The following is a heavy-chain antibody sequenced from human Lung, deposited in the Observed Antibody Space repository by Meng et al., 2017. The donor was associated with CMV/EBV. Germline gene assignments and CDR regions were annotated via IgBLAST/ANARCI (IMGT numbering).Heavy chain of an antibody. J-gene: IGHJ4*02. CDR3: ARTGCSSSSCYDY. V-gene: IGHV1-3*01. CDR2: INAGNGNT. CDR1: GYSFTTYA. Sequence: QGQVVQAGAEVKKPGASVKGSCKASGYSFTTYAMHWVRQAPGQRLEWMGWINAGNGNTKYSEKFQSRVTITRDTAASTAYMELSSLRSEDTAVYYCARTGCSSSSCYDYWGQGTLVTVSS. D-gene: IGHD2-2*01.